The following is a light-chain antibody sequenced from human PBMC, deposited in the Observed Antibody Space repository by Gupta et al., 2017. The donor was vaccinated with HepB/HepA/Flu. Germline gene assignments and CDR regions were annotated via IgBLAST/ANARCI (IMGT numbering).Light chain of an antibody. V-gene: IGKV1-9*01. CDR3: LQLNHYPLT. J-gene: IGKJ4*01. Sequence: DIQLTQSPSFLSASVGDRVTITCRASQGISSYLAWYQQISGKAPRLLIYSASTLQSGVPSRFSGNGSGTEYTLTISSLQPEDFATYFCLQLNHYPLTFGGGTKVEIK. CDR1: QGISSY. CDR2: SAS.